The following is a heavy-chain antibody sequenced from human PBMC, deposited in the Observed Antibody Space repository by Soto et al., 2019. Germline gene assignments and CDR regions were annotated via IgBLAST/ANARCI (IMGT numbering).Heavy chain of an antibody. V-gene: IGHV4-38-2*01. CDR2: IYLGGTT. J-gene: IGHJ4*02. D-gene: IGHD3-10*01. CDR1: GYSNTSSSF. CDR3: ARPRPNFGAVDS. Sequence: QVQLQESGPGLVKPSETLSLTCAVSGYSNTSSSFWGWIRQPPGKGLEWIGSIYLGGTTYYDPSLKSRVTISVDTSRNEFSLKLSSVTAADTAVYYCARPRPNFGAVDSWGQGALVTVST.